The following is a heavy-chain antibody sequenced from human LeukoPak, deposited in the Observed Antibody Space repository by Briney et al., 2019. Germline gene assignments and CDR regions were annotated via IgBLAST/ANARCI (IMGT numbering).Heavy chain of an antibody. V-gene: IGHV4-39*01. Sequence: SETLSLTCTVSGGSISSSSYYWGWLRQPPGQGLEWIVSIYYSGSTYYNPSLKSRVTISVNTSKNQFSLKLSSVTAADTAVYYCARRVQDYGSGSYLRDYYFDYWGQGTLVTVSS. D-gene: IGHD3-10*01. CDR2: IYYSGST. J-gene: IGHJ4*02. CDR3: ARRVQDYGSGSYLRDYYFDY. CDR1: GGSISSSSYY.